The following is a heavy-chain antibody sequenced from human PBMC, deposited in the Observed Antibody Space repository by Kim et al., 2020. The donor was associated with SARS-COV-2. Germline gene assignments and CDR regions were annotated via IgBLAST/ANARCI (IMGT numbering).Heavy chain of an antibody. CDR3: ATASLPLTLTWYFDL. V-gene: IGHV1-24*01. Sequence: ASVKVSCKVSGYTLTELSMHWVRQAPGKGLEWMGGFDPEDGETIYAQKFQGRVTMTEDTSTDTAYMELSSLRSEDTAVYYCATASLPLTLTWYFDLWGRGTLVTVSS. CDR2: FDPEDGET. D-gene: IGHD3-16*02. J-gene: IGHJ2*01. CDR1: GYTLTELS.